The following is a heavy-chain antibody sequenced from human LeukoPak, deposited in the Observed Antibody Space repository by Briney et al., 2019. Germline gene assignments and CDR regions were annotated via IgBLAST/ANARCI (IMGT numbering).Heavy chain of an antibody. CDR2: ISGSSTDT. D-gene: IGHD1-26*01. Sequence: GGSLRLSCAASGLTFSSSNMHWVRQAPGKGLEWVSFISGSSTDTQYADSVKGRFTISRDIGRKALYLQMNSLRDEDTAVYYCARGGGRSYSDAFDIWGQGTVVTVSS. CDR1: GLTFSSSN. J-gene: IGHJ3*02. V-gene: IGHV3-48*02. CDR3: ARGGGRSYSDAFDI.